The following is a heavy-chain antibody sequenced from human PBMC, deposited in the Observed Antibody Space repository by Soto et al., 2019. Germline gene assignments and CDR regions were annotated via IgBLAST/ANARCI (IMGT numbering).Heavy chain of an antibody. V-gene: IGHV3-43*01. J-gene: IGHJ4*02. D-gene: IGHD3-10*01. CDR1: GFTFDDYT. Sequence: GGSLRLSCAASGFTFDDYTMHWVRQAPGKGLEWVSLISWDCGSTYYADTVKGRFTISRDNSKNSLYLQMNSLRTEDTALYYCAKDMDDAPCGSGSYIGYWGQGTLVTVSS. CDR2: ISWDCGST. CDR3: AKDMDDAPCGSGSYIGY.